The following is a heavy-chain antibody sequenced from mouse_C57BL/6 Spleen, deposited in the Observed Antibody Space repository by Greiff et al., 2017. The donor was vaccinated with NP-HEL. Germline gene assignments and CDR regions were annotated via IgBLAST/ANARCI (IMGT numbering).Heavy chain of an antibody. Sequence: QVQLQQSGAELVRPGTSVKMSCKASGYTFTNYWIGWAKQRPGHGLEWIGDIYPGGGYTNYNEKFKGKATLTADKSSSTAYMQFSSLTSEDSAIYYWARIYYDYDYYAMDDWGKGTSVTVSS. CDR1: GYTFTNYW. J-gene: IGHJ4*01. V-gene: IGHV1-63*01. CDR3: ARIYYDYDYYAMDD. D-gene: IGHD2-4*01. CDR2: IYPGGGYT.